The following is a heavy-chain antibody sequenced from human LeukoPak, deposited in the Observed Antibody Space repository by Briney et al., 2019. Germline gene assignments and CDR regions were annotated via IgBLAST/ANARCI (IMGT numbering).Heavy chain of an antibody. CDR3: ARNPSNFDWLPFDY. D-gene: IGHD3-9*01. CDR2: INAGNGNT. CDR1: GFTFSSYA. V-gene: IGHV1-3*01. J-gene: IGHJ4*02. Sequence: GGSLRLSCAASGFTFSSYAMHWVRQAPGQRLEWMGWINAGNGNTKYSQKFQGRVTITRDTSASTAYMELSSLRSEDTAVYYCARNPSNFDWLPFDYWGQGTLVTVSS.